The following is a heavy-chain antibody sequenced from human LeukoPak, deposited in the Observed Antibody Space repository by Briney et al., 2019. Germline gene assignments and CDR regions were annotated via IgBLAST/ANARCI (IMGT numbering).Heavy chain of an antibody. J-gene: IGHJ4*02. V-gene: IGHV3-53*01. CDR3: ARDLEGYFDY. CDR1: GFTINHNY. Sequence: PGGSLRLNSSAYGFTINHNYRSWVRQAQGQDLKWVLVIYADGTTYYADSVKGRFTISRDNSKNTLYLQMNSLRAEDTAVYYCARDLEGYFDYWGQGTLVTVSS. D-gene: IGHD1-1*01. CDR2: IYADGTT.